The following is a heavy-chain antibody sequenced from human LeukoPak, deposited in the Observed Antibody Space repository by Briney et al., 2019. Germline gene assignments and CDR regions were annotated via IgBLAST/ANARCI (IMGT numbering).Heavy chain of an antibody. V-gene: IGHV4-38-2*02. CDR2: INDGGRV. Sequence: SETLSLTCTVSGYSITTGYFWGWIRQSPEKGLEWIGSINDGGRVYYNPSLKSRVTVSVDTSKNQFSLKLCSVTAADTAVYYCARDASFSPGTMDYWGQGTLVTVSS. CDR3: ARDASFSPGTMDY. D-gene: IGHD3-10*01. CDR1: GYSITTGYF. J-gene: IGHJ4*02.